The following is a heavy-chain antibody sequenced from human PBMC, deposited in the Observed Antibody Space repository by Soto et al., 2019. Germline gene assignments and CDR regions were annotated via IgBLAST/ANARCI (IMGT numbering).Heavy chain of an antibody. J-gene: IGHJ4*02. V-gene: IGHV3-30*18. Sequence: LRLSCAASGFTFSSYGMHWVRQAPGKGLEWVAVISYDGSNKYYADSVKGRFTISRDNSKNTLYLQMNSLRAEDTAVYYCAKDSSGWHFDYRGQGTLVTVSS. D-gene: IGHD6-19*01. CDR2: ISYDGSNK. CDR1: GFTFSSYG. CDR3: AKDSSGWHFDY.